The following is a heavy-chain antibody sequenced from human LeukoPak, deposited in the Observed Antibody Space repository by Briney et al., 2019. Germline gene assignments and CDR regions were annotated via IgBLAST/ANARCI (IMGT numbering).Heavy chain of an antibody. CDR1: GFTFSGYW. CDR2: IYSGGST. V-gene: IGHV3-53*01. CDR3: ARGDSGSYYFDY. Sequence: GGSLRLSCAASGFTFSGYWMSWVRQAPGKGLEWVSVIYSGGSTYYADSVKGRFTISRDNSKNTLYLQMNSLRAEDTAVYYCARGDSGSYYFDYWGQGTLVTVSS. D-gene: IGHD1-26*01. J-gene: IGHJ4*02.